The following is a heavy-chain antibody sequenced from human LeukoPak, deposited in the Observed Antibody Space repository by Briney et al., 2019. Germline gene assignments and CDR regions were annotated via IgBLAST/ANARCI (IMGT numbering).Heavy chain of an antibody. V-gene: IGHV3-30*02. Sequence: GGSLRLSCEASGFTFSSYGMHWVRQAPGKGLEWVAFIRYDGSNKYYADSVKGRFTISRDNSKNTLYLQMNSLRAEDTAVYYCAKDLLGYCSSTSCSTLGFWGQGTLVTVSS. CDR2: IRYDGSNK. D-gene: IGHD2-2*01. J-gene: IGHJ4*02. CDR3: AKDLLGYCSSTSCSTLGF. CDR1: GFTFSSYG.